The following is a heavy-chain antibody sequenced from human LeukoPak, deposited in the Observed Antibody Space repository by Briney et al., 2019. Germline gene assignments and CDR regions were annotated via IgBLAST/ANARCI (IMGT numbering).Heavy chain of an antibody. Sequence: ASVTVSCKVSGYTLTELSMHWVRQAPGKGLEWMGGFDPEDGETIYAQKFQGRVTMTEDTSTDTAYMELSSLRSEDTAVYYCATLTSGSYYNVLYFQHWGQGTLVTVPS. D-gene: IGHD3-10*01. CDR3: ATLTSGSYYNVLYFQH. CDR2: FDPEDGET. CDR1: GYTLTELS. J-gene: IGHJ1*01. V-gene: IGHV1-24*01.